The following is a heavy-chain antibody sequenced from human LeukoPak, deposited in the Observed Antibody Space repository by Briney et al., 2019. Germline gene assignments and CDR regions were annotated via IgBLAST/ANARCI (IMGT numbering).Heavy chain of an antibody. J-gene: IGHJ6*03. CDR1: GFTVSSNY. Sequence: GGSLRLSCAASGFTVSSNYMSWVRQAPGKGLEWVSVIYSCGSTYYADSVRGRFTISRDNSKNTLYLQMNSLRAEDTAVYYCAKVGEYCSSTSCYIDYYYYYMDVWGKGTTVTVSS. CDR2: IYSCGST. D-gene: IGHD2-2*02. CDR3: AKVGEYCSSTSCYIDYYYYYMDV. V-gene: IGHV3-66*01.